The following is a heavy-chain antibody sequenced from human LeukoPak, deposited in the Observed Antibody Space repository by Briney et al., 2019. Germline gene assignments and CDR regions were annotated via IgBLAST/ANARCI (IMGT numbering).Heavy chain of an antibody. D-gene: IGHD6-6*01. Sequence: ASVKVSCKASGYTFTGYYMHWVRQAPAQGLERMGWINPNSGGTNYAQKFQGRVTMTRDTSISTAYMELSRLRSDDTAVYYCARDLGSSPSNYYFGMDVWGQGTTVTVSS. CDR1: GYTFTGYY. J-gene: IGHJ6*02. CDR2: INPNSGGT. V-gene: IGHV1-2*02. CDR3: ARDLGSSPSNYYFGMDV.